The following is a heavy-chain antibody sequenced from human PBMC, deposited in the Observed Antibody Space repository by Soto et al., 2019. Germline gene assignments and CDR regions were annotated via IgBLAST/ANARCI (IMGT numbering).Heavy chain of an antibody. CDR1: GFTFSTCS. CDR3: TSEYNLRRDRNH. V-gene: IGHV3-21*01. J-gene: IGHJ4*02. CDR2: ISATGTYT. D-gene: IGHD1-20*01. Sequence: EVQLVESGGGLVEPGGSLRLSCATSGFTFSTCSMNWVRQAPGKGLEWVSSISATGTYTFYADSLQGRFTISRDNARNSLLLQMNSLRVGDTTIYYGTSEYNLRRDRNHRGQGALVTVSS.